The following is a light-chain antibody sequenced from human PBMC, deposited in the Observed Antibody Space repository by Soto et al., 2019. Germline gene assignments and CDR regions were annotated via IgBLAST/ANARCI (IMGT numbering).Light chain of an antibody. J-gene: IGLJ3*02. Sequence: QSVLTQPPSASGSPGQSVTISCTGTSNDVGGYNYVSWYQQHPGKAPKIMISEVSKRPSGVPDRFSGSKSGNTASLTVSGLQAEDEADYYCSSYAGSNNWVFGGGTKLTVL. V-gene: IGLV2-8*01. CDR1: SNDVGGYNY. CDR3: SSYAGSNNWV. CDR2: EVS.